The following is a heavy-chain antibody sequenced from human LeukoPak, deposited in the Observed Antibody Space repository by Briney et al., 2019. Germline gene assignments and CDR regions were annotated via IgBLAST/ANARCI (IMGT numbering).Heavy chain of an antibody. V-gene: IGHV3-23*01. Sequence: GGSLRFSCAASGFSFSSYAVTWVRQAPGKGLAWVSGISGSGGSTYYADSVKGRFTISRNNSKNTLYLQMNSLRAEDTAVYYCAKGRYFDWFSVSSWFDPWGQGTLVTVSS. CDR1: GFSFSSYA. J-gene: IGHJ5*02. CDR2: ISGSGGST. D-gene: IGHD3-9*01. CDR3: AKGRYFDWFSVSSWFDP.